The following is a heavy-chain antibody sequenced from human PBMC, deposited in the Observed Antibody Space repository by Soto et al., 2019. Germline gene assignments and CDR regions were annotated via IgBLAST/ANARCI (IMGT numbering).Heavy chain of an antibody. CDR2: ISGSGGST. CDR1: GFTFSSYA. V-gene: IGHV3-23*01. Sequence: GGSLRLSCAASGFTFSSYAMSWVRQAPGKGLEWVSAISGSGGSTYYADSVKGRFTISRDNSKNTLYLQMNSLRAEDTAVYYCAKDRNYDILTGRFDYWGQGTLVTVSS. J-gene: IGHJ4*02. CDR3: AKDRNYDILTGRFDY. D-gene: IGHD3-9*01.